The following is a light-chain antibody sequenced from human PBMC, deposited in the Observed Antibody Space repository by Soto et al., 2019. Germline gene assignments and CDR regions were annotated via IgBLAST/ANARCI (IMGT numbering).Light chain of an antibody. CDR1: SSDFGGYNY. Sequence: QSALTQPRSVSGSPGQSGTISCTGTSSDFGGYNYVSWYQQHPGKAPKLMIYEVSNRPSGVSNRFSGSKSGNTASLTISGLQAEDEADYYCSSYTSSSISYVFGTGTKVTV. CDR2: EVS. J-gene: IGLJ1*01. CDR3: SSYTSSSISYV. V-gene: IGLV2-14*01.